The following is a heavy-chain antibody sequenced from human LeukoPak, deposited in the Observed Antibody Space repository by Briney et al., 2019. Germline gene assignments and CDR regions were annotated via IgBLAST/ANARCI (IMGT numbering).Heavy chain of an antibody. CDR1: GFTFSSYA. CDR3: AKSRTHLDAFDI. D-gene: IGHD1-14*01. CDR2: ISGSGGST. Sequence: QAGGSLRLSCAASGFTFSSYAMSWVRQAPGKGLEWVSAISGSGGSTYYADSVKGRFTISRDNSKNTLYLQMNSLRAEDTAVYYCAKSRTHLDAFDIWGQGTMVTVSS. J-gene: IGHJ3*02. V-gene: IGHV3-23*01.